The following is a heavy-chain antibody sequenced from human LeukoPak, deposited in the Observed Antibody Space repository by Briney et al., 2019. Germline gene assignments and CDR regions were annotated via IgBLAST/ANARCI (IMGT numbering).Heavy chain of an antibody. CDR3: AGSNIAVAPFDY. J-gene: IGHJ4*02. Sequence: GGSLRLSCAASGFTFSDYYMSWIRQAPGKGLEWVSYISSSGSTIYYADSVKGRFTISRDNAKNSLYLQMNSLRAEDTAVYYCAGSNIAVAPFDYWGQGTLVTVSS. D-gene: IGHD6-19*01. CDR1: GFTFSDYY. CDR2: ISSSGSTI. V-gene: IGHV3-11*01.